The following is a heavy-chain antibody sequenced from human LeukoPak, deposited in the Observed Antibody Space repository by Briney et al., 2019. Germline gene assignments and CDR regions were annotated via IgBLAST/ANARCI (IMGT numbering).Heavy chain of an antibody. D-gene: IGHD3-9*01. V-gene: IGHV5-51*01. CDR2: IYPGDSDA. CDR3: ARHRGGYDILTGYYDY. J-gene: IGHJ4*02. CDR1: GYRFTNYW. Sequence: GESLKISCKGSGYRFTNYWIARVRQMPGQGLEWMAIIYPGDSDARYSPSFQGQVTISADTSISTAYLQWSSLKASDTAMYYCARHRGGYDILTGYYDYWGQGTLVTVSS.